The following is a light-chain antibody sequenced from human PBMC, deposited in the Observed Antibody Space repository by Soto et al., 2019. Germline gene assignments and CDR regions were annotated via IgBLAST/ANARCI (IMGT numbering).Light chain of an antibody. CDR3: QQDYNLPMYT. CDR2: GAS. CDR1: QSVSSSY. V-gene: IGKV3D-7*01. J-gene: IGKJ2*01. Sequence: PGDRVTLSCRASQSVSSSYLTWYQQKPGQAPRLLIYGASTRATSIPARFSGSGSGTDFTLTISSLQPEDFAVYYCQQDYNLPMYTFGQGTKLDIK.